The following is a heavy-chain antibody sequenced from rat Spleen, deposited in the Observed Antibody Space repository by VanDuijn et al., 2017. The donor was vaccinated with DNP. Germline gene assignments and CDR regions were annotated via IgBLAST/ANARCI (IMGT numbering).Heavy chain of an antibody. J-gene: IGHJ2*01. CDR2: INSAGST. V-gene: IGHV3-3*01. CDR3: ARWSDYFDY. CDR1: GYSITSSSR. Sequence: EVQLQESGPGLVKPSQSLSLTCSVTGYSITSSSRWNWIRRFPGNKLEWMGYINSAGSTDYNPSLKGRISITRDTSKNQFFLHLNSVTTEDTATYYCARWSDYFDYWGQGVMVTVSS. D-gene: IGHD4-2*01.